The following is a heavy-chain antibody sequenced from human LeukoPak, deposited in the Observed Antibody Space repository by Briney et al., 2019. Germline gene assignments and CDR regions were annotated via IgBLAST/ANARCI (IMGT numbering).Heavy chain of an antibody. CDR2: ISYSGST. CDR1: GGSISSDGFY. J-gene: IGHJ4*02. Sequence: PSETLSLTCTVSGGSISSDGFYWSWVRQHPGKGLEWIGYISYSGSTYYNPSLKSRVSVSLDTSKSQFSLKLTSVTAADTTVYFSARGPSYCDFWGQGTLDTVSS. V-gene: IGHV4-31*03. CDR3: ARGPSYCDF.